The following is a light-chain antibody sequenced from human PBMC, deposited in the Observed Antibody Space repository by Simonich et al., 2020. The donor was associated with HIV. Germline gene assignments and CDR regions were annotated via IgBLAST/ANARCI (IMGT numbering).Light chain of an antibody. Sequence: QSALTQPASVSVSPGQSISISCTGTSSDVGGYNYVSWYQQHPGKAPKLIIYDVSKQPAGVSNRFSGSKSGNTASLTISGLQAEDEADYYCSSPTADRGVFGGGTKLTVL. CDR3: SSPTADRGV. CDR1: SSDVGGYNY. CDR2: DVS. V-gene: IGLV2-14*01. J-gene: IGLJ3*02.